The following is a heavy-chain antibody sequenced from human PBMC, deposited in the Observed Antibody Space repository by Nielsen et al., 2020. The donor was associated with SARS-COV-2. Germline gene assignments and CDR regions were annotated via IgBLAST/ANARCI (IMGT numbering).Heavy chain of an antibody. D-gene: IGHD5-18*01. CDR3: ARDLLALWAFDI. CDR2: IYYSGST. CDR1: GGSISSYY. J-gene: IGHJ3*02. V-gene: IGHV4-59*01. Sequence: SETLSLTCTVSGGSISSYYWSWIRQPPGKGLEWIGYIYYSGSTNYNPSLKSRVTISVDTSKNQFSLKLSSVTAADTAVYYCARDLLALWAFDIWGQGTMVTVSS.